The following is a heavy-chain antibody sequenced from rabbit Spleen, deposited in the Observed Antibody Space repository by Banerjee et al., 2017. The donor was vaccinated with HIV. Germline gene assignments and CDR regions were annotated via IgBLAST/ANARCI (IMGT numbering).Heavy chain of an antibody. V-gene: IGHV1S45*01. CDR3: ARDTASSFSSYGMDL. J-gene: IGHJ6*01. CDR2: IDAGSSSFT. CDR1: GFDFSRGYD. D-gene: IGHD8-1*01. Sequence: QEQLVESGGGLVKPEGSLTLTCTASGFDFSRGYDMCWVRQAPGKGLEWIACIDAGSSSFTYFATWAKGRFTISKPSSTTVTLQMTRLTAADTATYFCARDTASSFSSYGMDLWGPGTLVTV.